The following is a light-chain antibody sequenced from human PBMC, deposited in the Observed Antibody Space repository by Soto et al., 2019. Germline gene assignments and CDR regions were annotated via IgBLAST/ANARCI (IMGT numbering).Light chain of an antibody. Sequence: QSALTQPASVSGSPGQSITISCTGTSSDVGAYNYVSWYQQHPGKAPKLMIYDVSHRPSGVSHRFSGSKSGNTASLTISGLQAEEEADYYCGLYTTSSNYVFGSGTKLTVL. CDR1: SSDVGAYNY. CDR3: GLYTTSSNYV. CDR2: DVS. V-gene: IGLV2-14*01. J-gene: IGLJ1*01.